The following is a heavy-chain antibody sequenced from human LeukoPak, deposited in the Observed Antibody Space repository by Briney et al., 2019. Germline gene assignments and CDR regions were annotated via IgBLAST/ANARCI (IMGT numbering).Heavy chain of an antibody. CDR1: GFTFSNFG. V-gene: IGHV3-33*01. CDR2: IWYDGSNK. D-gene: IGHD5-12*01. J-gene: IGHJ3*02. CDR3: ARDRSGYDLDAFDI. Sequence: PGRSLRLSCTASGFTFSNFGMHWVRQAPGKGLEWVAVIWYDGSNKYYADSVKGRFTISRDNSKSTLSLQMNSLRAEDTALYYCARDRSGYDLDAFDIWGQGTMVTVSS.